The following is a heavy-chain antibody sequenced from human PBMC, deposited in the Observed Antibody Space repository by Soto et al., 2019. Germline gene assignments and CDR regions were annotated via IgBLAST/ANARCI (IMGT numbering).Heavy chain of an antibody. CDR1: GFSFVSYT. CDR3: ARDGYDSSGDSEYFQY. D-gene: IGHD3-22*01. Sequence: VGSLRLSWAGAGFSFVSYTMTWVRQAPGKGLEWVSSISSDNKYIYYADSVKGRFTISRDNAWNSLHLQMNSLRVEDTAVYYCARDGYDSSGDSEYFQYWGQGTLVTVSS. J-gene: IGHJ1*01. CDR2: ISSDNKYI. V-gene: IGHV3-21*01.